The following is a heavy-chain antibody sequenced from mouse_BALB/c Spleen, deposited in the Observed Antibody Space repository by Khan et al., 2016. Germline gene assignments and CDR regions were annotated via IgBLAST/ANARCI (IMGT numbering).Heavy chain of an antibody. CDR3: ARDTIGRDY. V-gene: IGHV7-3*02. CDR2: IRNKANGYTT. CDR1: GFTFTDYY. Sequence: EVELVESGGGLVQPGGSLRLSCATSGFTFTDYYMSWVRQPPGKTLEWLGFIRNKANGYTTEYSASVKGRFTISRDNSQSILYLQMNTLRAEDSATCYCARDTIGRDYWGQGTSVTVSS. D-gene: IGHD2-14*01. J-gene: IGHJ4*01.